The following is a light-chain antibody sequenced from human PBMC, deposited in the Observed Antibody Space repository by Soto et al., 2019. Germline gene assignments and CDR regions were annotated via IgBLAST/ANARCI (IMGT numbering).Light chain of an antibody. CDR3: QQSYSAPYT. Sequence: DLQMTQSPSSLSASVGDRITITCRASQSISSYLNWYQHKPGKAPNLLIYAASSLQSGVPSRFSGSGSGTDFTLTITSLQPEDFATYYCQQSYSAPYTFGQGTNLEIK. J-gene: IGKJ2*01. CDR2: AAS. V-gene: IGKV1-39*01. CDR1: QSISSY.